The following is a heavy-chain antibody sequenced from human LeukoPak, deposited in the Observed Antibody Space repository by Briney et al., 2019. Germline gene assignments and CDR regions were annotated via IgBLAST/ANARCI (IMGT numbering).Heavy chain of an antibody. CDR2: IYYSGST. J-gene: IGHJ1*01. CDR1: GGSISSYY. CDR3: ATYGSGSGGFFQH. D-gene: IGHD3-10*01. V-gene: IGHV4-59*08. Sequence: PSETLSLTCTVSGGSISSYYWSWIRQPPGKGLEWIGYIYYSGSTNYNPSLKSRITISVDTSKNQFSLKLSSVTAADTAVYYCATYGSGSGGFFQHWGQGTLVTVSS.